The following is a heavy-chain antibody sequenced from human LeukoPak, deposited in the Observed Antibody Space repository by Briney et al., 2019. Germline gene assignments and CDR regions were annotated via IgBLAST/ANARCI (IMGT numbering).Heavy chain of an antibody. V-gene: IGHV1-8*01. D-gene: IGHD2-2*01. CDR1: GYTFTSYD. CDR3: ARGRYCSSTSCYGVSWFDP. J-gene: IGHJ5*02. CDR2: MNPNSGNT. Sequence: ASVKVSCKASGYTFTSYDINWVRQATGQGLEWMGWMNPNSGNTGYAQKFQGRVTMTRNTSISTAYMELSSLRSEDTAVYYCARGRYCSSTSCYGVSWFDPWGQGTLVTVSS.